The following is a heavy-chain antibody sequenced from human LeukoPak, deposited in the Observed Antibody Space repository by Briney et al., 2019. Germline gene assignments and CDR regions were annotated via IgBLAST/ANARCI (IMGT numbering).Heavy chain of an antibody. Sequence: GRSLRLSCAASGFTFSSYGMLWVRQAPGKGLEWVAVIWYDGSNKYYADSVKGRFTISRDNSKNTLYLQMNSLRAEDTAVYYCAKQTAGGDFDYWGQGTLVTVSS. V-gene: IGHV3-33*06. CDR2: IWYDGSNK. J-gene: IGHJ4*02. CDR3: AKQTAGGDFDY. CDR1: GFTFSSYG. D-gene: IGHD6-13*01.